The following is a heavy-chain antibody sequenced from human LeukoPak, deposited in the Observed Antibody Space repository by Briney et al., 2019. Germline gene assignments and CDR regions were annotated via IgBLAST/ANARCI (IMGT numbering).Heavy chain of an antibody. V-gene: IGHV3-48*01. J-gene: IGHJ4*02. CDR2: ISSGSVTI. Sequence: GGSLRLSCAASGFTFNSYWMTWVRQAPGKGLEWVSYISSGSVTIYYADSVKGRFTISRDNAKNSLYLQMNSLRAEDTAVYYCARDRVNWNDGVDYWGQGTLVTVSS. CDR1: GFTFNSYW. CDR3: ARDRVNWNDGVDY. D-gene: IGHD1-20*01.